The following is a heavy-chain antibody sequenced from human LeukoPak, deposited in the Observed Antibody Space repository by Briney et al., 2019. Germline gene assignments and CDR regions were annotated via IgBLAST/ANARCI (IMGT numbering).Heavy chain of an antibody. Sequence: ASMKVSCKASGYTFTSYGISWVRQAPGQGLEWMGWISAYNGNTNYAQKLQGRVTMTTDTSTSTAYMELRSLRSDDTAVYYCARDSLDEARRLSPESEYYFDYWGQGTLVTVSS. CDR2: ISAYNGNT. J-gene: IGHJ4*02. CDR1: GYTFTSYG. CDR3: ARDSLDEARRLSPESEYYFDY. D-gene: IGHD3-16*02. V-gene: IGHV1-18*01.